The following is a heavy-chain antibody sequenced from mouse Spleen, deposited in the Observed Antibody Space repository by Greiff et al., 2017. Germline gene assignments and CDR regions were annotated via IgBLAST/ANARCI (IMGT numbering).Heavy chain of an antibody. Sequence: EVMLVESGGGLVKPGGSLKLSCAASGFTFSSYAMSWVRQTPEKRLEWVATISSGGSYTYYPDSVKGRFTISRDNAKNTLYLQMSSLRSEDTAMYYCARRRQLGLDYWGQGTTLTVSS. D-gene: IGHD3-2*01. CDR2: ISSGGSYT. J-gene: IGHJ2*01. CDR3: ARRRQLGLDY. V-gene: IGHV5-9-1*01. CDR1: GFTFSSYA.